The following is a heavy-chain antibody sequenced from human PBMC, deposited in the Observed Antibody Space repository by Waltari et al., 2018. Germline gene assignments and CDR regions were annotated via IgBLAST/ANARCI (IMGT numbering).Heavy chain of an antibody. CDR3: ARDSSSSWYPLDY. D-gene: IGHD6-13*01. CDR2: INHSEST. J-gene: IGHJ4*02. Sequence: QVQLQQWGAGLLKPSETLSLTCAVYGGSFSGYYWSWIRQPPGKGLEWIGEINHSESTNYNPSLKSRVTISVDTSKNQFSLQLNSVTPEDTAVYYCARDSSSSWYPLDYWGQGTLVTVSS. CDR1: GGSFSGYY. V-gene: IGHV4-34*01.